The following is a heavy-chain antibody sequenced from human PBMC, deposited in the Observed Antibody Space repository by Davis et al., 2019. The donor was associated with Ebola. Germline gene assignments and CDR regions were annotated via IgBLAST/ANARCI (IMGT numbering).Heavy chain of an antibody. D-gene: IGHD3-22*01. J-gene: IGHJ4*02. Sequence: GESLKISCAASGFTFSSYAIHWVRQAPGKGLEWVAVISYDGSNKYYADSVKGRFTISRDNSKNTLYLQMNSLRAEDTAVYYCARGPGYYYDSSGYVLNWGQGTLVTVSS. CDR3: ARGPGYYYDSSGYVLN. V-gene: IGHV3-30*04. CDR1: GFTFSSYA. CDR2: ISYDGSNK.